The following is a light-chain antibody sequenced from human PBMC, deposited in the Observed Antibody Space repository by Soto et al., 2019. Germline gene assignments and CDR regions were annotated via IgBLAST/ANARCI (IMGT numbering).Light chain of an antibody. CDR2: GAS. V-gene: IGKV3-20*01. Sequence: EIVLTQSPGTLSLSPGGRATLSCRASQSVSSSYLAWYQQKPGQAPRLLIYGASSRATGIPDRFSGSGSGTDFTLTISRLEPEDFAVYYCQQYGRSTLTFGGGTKVEIK. CDR3: QQYGRSTLT. CDR1: QSVSSSY. J-gene: IGKJ4*01.